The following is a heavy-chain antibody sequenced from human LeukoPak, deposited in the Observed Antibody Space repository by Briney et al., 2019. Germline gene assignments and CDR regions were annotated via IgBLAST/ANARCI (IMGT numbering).Heavy chain of an antibody. Sequence: GASVKVSCKASGYTFTSYAMHWVRQAPGQRLEWMGWINAGNGNTKFSQKFQGRVIMTRDTSTSTVYMELSSLRSEDTAVYYCARDPEYRDKYGDYPPNYYYGMDVWGQGTTVTVSS. CDR2: INAGNGNT. V-gene: IGHV1-3*01. D-gene: IGHD4-17*01. CDR1: GYTFTSYA. CDR3: ARDPEYRDKYGDYPPNYYYGMDV. J-gene: IGHJ6*02.